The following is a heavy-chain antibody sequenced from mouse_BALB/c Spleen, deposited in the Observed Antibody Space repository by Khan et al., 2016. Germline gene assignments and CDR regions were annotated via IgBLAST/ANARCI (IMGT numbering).Heavy chain of an antibody. J-gene: IGHJ3*01. CDR3: ATYGNYEGFAY. CDR2: ISYDGSN. V-gene: IGHV3-6*02. Sequence: EVQLQESGPGLVKPSQSLSLTCSVTGYSITSGYYWNWIRQFPGNKLEWMGYISYDGSNNYNPSLKNRISITRDTSKNQFFLKLNSVTTEDTATCYGATYGNYEGFAYWGQGTLVTVSA. D-gene: IGHD2-1*01. CDR1: GYSITSGYY.